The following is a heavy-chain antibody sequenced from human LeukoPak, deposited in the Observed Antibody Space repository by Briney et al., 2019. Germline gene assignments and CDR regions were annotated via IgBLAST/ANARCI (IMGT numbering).Heavy chain of an antibody. CDR3: VRDRGRASTDY. CDR2: IKPDGSEE. Sequence: GGSLRLSCAASGITLGGYWMSWVRQAPGKGLEWVANIKPDGSEENYVDSVKGRFTISKDNAKNSLSLQMNSLRADDTAVYYCVRDRGRASTDYWGQGTLVTVSS. D-gene: IGHD1-26*01. V-gene: IGHV3-7*01. J-gene: IGHJ4*02. CDR1: GITLGGYW.